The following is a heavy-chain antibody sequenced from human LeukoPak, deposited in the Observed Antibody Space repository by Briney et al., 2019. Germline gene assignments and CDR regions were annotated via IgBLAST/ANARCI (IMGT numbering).Heavy chain of an antibody. CDR1: GGSISSGGYY. CDR3: TGRSSSWYPFDY. Sequence: SQTLSLTCTVSGGSISSGGYYWSWIRQPPGKGLEWIGYIYHSGSTCYNPSLKSRVTISVDTSKNQFSLKLSSVTAADTAVYYCTGRSSSWYPFDYWGQGAWSPSPQ. V-gene: IGHV4-30-2*01. CDR2: IYHSGST. J-gene: IGHJ4*02. D-gene: IGHD6-13*01.